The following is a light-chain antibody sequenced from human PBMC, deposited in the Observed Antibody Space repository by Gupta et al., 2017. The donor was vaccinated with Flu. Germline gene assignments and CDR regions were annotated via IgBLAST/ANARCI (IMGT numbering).Light chain of an antibody. CDR3: QQYYSAPLT. Sequence: DIVMTQSPDSLAVSLGERATINCKSSQSVLYSSNNENYLAWYQQKPGQPPKLLIYWASTRESGVPDRFSGSGSGTDFTLTISRLQPEDVAVYYCQQYYSAPLTFGGGTKVEI. J-gene: IGKJ4*01. CDR2: WAS. V-gene: IGKV4-1*01. CDR1: QSVLYSSNNENY.